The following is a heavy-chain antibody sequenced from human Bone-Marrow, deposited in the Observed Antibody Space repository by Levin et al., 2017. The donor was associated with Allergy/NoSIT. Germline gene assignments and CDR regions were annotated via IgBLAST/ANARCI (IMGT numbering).Heavy chain of an antibody. Sequence: PPGGSLRLSCAASGFTFSSYGMHWVRQAPGKGLEWVAVIWYDGGNKDYADSVKGRFTVSRDNSKSTLYLEMNSLRVEDTAVYYCARTRFCHGSTCYSYLDSWGQGTRVTVSS. D-gene: IGHD3-3*01. CDR1: GFTFSSYG. CDR2: IWYDGGNK. V-gene: IGHV3-33*01. J-gene: IGHJ4*02. CDR3: ARTRFCHGSTCYSYLDS.